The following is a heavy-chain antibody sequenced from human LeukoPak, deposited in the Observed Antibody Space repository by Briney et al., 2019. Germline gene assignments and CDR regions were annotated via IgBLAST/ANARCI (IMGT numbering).Heavy chain of an antibody. CDR2: IYPGDSDT. V-gene: IGHV5-51*01. Sequence: GESLKISCKGSGYILTSYWIAWARQMPGKGLEWMGIIYPGDSDTRYSPSFQGQVTISADKSISTAYLQWSSLKASDTAMYYCARRSGSFQGDYNFDYWGQGTLVTVSS. J-gene: IGHJ4*02. CDR3: ARRSGSFQGDYNFDY. CDR1: GYILTSYW. D-gene: IGHD1-26*01.